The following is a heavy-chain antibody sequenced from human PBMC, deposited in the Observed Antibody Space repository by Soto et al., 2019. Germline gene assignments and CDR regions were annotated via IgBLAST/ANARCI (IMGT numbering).Heavy chain of an antibody. CDR1: GGSISDGAYY. CDR2: IYNSGNT. J-gene: IGHJ4*01. Sequence: QVQLQESGPGLVKPSQTLSLTCTVSGGSISDGAYYWSWIRQPPGKGLEWIGHIYNSGNTYNNPSRRSRLTISLDTSKSQFSLNLNSVTAADTAVYYCASGLSGDKVDQWGHGTLVTVSS. CDR3: ASGLSGDKVDQ. D-gene: IGHD2-21*01. V-gene: IGHV4-30-4*01.